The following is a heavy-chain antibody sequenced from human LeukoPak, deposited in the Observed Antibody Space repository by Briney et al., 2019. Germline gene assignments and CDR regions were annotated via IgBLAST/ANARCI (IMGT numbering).Heavy chain of an antibody. CDR3: ARWVGSGWSDAFDI. V-gene: IGHV1-2*02. CDR1: GYTFTGYY. D-gene: IGHD6-19*01. CDR2: INPNSGGT. Sequence: ASVKVSCKASGYTFTGYYMHWVRQAPGQGLEWMGWINPNSGGTNYAQKFQGRVTMTRDTSISTAYMELSRLGSDDTAVYYCARWVGSGWSDAFDIWGQGTMVTVSS. J-gene: IGHJ3*02.